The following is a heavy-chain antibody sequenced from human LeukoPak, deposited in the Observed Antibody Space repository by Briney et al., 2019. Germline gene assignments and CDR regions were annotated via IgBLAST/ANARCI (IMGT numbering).Heavy chain of an antibody. J-gene: IGHJ6*02. CDR2: INPNSGGT. V-gene: IGHV1-2*02. Sequence: GASVKVSCKASGYIFIDYYMYWVRQAPGQGLEWMGWINPNSGGTNYAQKSQGRVTMTRDTSIRTAYMELSRLRSDDTAVYYCARGFYGDYYYYGMDVWGQGTTVTVSS. D-gene: IGHD4-17*01. CDR1: GYIFIDYY. CDR3: ARGFYGDYYYYGMDV.